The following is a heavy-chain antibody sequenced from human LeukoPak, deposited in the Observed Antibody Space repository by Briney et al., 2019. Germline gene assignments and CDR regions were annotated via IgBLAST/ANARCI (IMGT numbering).Heavy chain of an antibody. CDR3: ARAGGGYSYGPPNY. D-gene: IGHD5-18*01. CDR2: IYYSGST. Sequence: PSETLSLTCTVSGGSISSSSYYWGWIRQPPGKGLEWIGSIYYSGSTYYNPSLKSRVTISVDTSKNQFSLKLSSVTAADTAVYYCARAGGGYSYGPPNYWGQGTLVTVSS. V-gene: IGHV4-39*07. J-gene: IGHJ4*02. CDR1: GGSISSSSYY.